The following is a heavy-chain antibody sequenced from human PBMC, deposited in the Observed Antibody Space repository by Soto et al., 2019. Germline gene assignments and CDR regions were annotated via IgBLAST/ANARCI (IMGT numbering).Heavy chain of an antibody. Sequence: PGRSLRLSCAASGFTLSSYAMSWVRQAPGKGLEWVSGISGSGESTYYADSVKGRFTISRDNSRNTLYLQMHSLRAEDTAVYYCAKDPLLKRGRDFWGQGTLVTVSS. CDR2: ISGSGEST. CDR3: AKDPLLKRGRDF. J-gene: IGHJ4*02. CDR1: GFTLSSYA. D-gene: IGHD3-3*01. V-gene: IGHV3-23*01.